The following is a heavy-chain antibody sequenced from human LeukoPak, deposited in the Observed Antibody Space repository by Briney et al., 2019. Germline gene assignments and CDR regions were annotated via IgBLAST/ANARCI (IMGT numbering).Heavy chain of an antibody. CDR2: IYSGGST. V-gene: IGHV3-53*01. D-gene: IGHD2-21*02. CDR3: ARCEVTSFCAFDI. CDR1: GFTVSSNY. Sequence: PGESLRLSCAASGFTVSSNYMSWVRQAPGKGLEWVSVIYSGGSTYYADSVKGRFTISRDNSKNTLYLQMNSLRAEDTAVYYCARCEVTSFCAFDIWGQGTMVTVSS. J-gene: IGHJ3*02.